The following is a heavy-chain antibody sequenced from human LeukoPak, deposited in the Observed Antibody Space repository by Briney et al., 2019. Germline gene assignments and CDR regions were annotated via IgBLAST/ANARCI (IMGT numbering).Heavy chain of an antibody. D-gene: IGHD1-14*01. V-gene: IGHV3-9*01. Sequence: GGSLRLSCTASGFNFNDYDINWVRQVPGKGLEWVSGINWNSVHIGYADSVRGRFTISRDNAQRSVYLQIFSLRPEDTALYYCSTSRPDRFLDSWGQGTLVTVST. CDR2: INWNSVHI. CDR3: STSRPDRFLDS. CDR1: GFNFNDYD. J-gene: IGHJ4*02.